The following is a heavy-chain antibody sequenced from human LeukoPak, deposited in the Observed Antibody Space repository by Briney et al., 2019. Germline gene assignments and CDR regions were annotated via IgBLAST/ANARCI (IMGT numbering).Heavy chain of an antibody. D-gene: IGHD1-14*01. V-gene: IGHV3-9*01. Sequence: GGSLRLSCTASGFNFNDYDINWVRQVPGKGLEWVSGINWNSVHIGYADSVRGRFTISRDNAQRSVYLQIFSLRPEDTALYYCSTSRPDRFLDSWGQGTLVTVST. CDR2: INWNSVHI. CDR3: STSRPDRFLDS. CDR1: GFNFNDYD. J-gene: IGHJ4*02.